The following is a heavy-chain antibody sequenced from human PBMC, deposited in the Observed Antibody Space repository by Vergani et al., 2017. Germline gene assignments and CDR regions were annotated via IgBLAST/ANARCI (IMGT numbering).Heavy chain of an antibody. D-gene: IGHD2-8*02. Sequence: EVQLVQSGAEVKKPGESLKISCKGSGYSFTGYWIGWVRQMPGKGLEWMGILYPGDSDTRYSPSFQGQVTISADKSISTDYLQWSSLKASDTAMYYCARQVSSGGSTNWFDPWGQGTLVTVSS. CDR3: ARQVSSGGSTNWFDP. J-gene: IGHJ5*02. V-gene: IGHV5-51*01. CDR1: GYSFTGYW. CDR2: LYPGDSDT.